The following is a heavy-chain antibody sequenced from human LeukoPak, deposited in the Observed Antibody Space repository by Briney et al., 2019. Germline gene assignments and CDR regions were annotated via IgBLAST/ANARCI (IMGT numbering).Heavy chain of an antibody. CDR1: GGTFSSYA. Sequence: SVKVSCKASGGTFSSYAISWVRQAPGQGLEWVGGIIAIFGTSNYAQKFQGRGRITADESTSTAYMELSSLRAEDTAVYYCARGGVVSPSPRDWGQGTLVTVSS. J-gene: IGHJ4*02. CDR3: ARGGVVSPSPRD. V-gene: IGHV1-69*13. CDR2: IIAIFGTS. D-gene: IGHD4-23*01.